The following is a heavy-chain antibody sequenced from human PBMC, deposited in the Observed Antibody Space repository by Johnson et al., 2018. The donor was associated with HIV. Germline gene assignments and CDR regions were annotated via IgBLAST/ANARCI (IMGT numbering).Heavy chain of an antibody. CDR2: ISYEGSNR. Sequence: QVQLVESGGGVVQPGRSLRLSCAASGFTFSRYGMHWVRQAPGKGLEWVAVISYEGSNRYYADSVKGRFTISRDNSKNTLYLQMTSQRAEDTAVYYCAKDLDGYNSLDAFDIWGQGTMVTVSS. D-gene: IGHD5-24*01. CDR1: GFTFSRYG. CDR3: AKDLDGYNSLDAFDI. V-gene: IGHV3-30*18. J-gene: IGHJ3*02.